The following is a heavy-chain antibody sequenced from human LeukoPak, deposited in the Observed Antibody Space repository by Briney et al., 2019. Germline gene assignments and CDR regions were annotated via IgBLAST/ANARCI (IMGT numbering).Heavy chain of an antibody. CDR1: GFTFDDYG. D-gene: IGHD3-16*02. V-gene: IGHV3-20*04. CDR2: INWSGGST. Sequence: GGSLRLSCAASGFTFDDYGMSWVRQAPGKGLEWVSGINWSGGSTGYADSVKGRFTISRDNAKNSLYLQMNSLRAEDTALYYCARDRTYDYVWGSYRSPPYFDYWGQGTLVTVSS. J-gene: IGHJ4*02. CDR3: ARDRTYDYVWGSYRSPPYFDY.